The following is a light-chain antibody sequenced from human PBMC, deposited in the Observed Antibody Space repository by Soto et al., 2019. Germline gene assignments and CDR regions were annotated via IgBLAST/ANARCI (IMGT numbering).Light chain of an antibody. CDR2: GAS. CDR1: QSVSSSY. Sequence: EIVLTQSPGTLSLSPGERATLSCRASQSVSSSYLAWYQQKPGQAPRLLIYGASSRATGIPARVSGSGSGTDFTLTISSLEPEDFAVYYCQQRSNWPPTFGQGTKVDIK. CDR3: QQRSNWPPT. V-gene: IGKV3D-20*02. J-gene: IGKJ1*01.